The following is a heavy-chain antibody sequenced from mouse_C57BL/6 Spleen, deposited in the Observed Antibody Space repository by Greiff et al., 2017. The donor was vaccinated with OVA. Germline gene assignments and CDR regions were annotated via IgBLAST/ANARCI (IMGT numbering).Heavy chain of an antibody. CDR1: GYSITSGYY. CDR3: ASPPMDY. Sequence: EVKLMESGPGLVKPSQSLSLTCSVTGYSITSGYYWNWIRQFPGNKLEWMGYISYDGSNKYNPSLKNRISITRDPSKNQLFLKLNSVTTEDTATYYCASPPMDYWGQGTSVTVSS. J-gene: IGHJ4*01. CDR2: ISYDGSN. V-gene: IGHV3-6*01.